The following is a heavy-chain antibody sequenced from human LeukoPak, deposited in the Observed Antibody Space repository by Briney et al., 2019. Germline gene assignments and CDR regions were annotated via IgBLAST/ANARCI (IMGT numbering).Heavy chain of an antibody. CDR1: GGSISSYY. D-gene: IGHD6-19*01. J-gene: IGHJ3*02. Sequence: SETLSLTCTVSGGSISSYYWSWIRQPPGKGLEWIGYIYYSGSTNYNPSLKSRVTISVDTSKNQFSLKLSSVTAADTAVYYCARGISSGWVYDAFDIWGQGTMVTVSS. CDR2: IYYSGST. CDR3: ARGISSGWVYDAFDI. V-gene: IGHV4-59*01.